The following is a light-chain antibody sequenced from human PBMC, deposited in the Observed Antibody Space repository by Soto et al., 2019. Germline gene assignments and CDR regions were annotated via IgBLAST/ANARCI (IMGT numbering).Light chain of an antibody. V-gene: IGLV1-40*01. CDR2: GNN. CDR3: QSYDSSLSGSV. J-gene: IGLJ3*02. Sequence: QSVLTQPPSVSGAPGQRVTISCTGSSSNIGAGYDVHWYQQLPGTAPKLLIYGNNNRPSGVPDRVSGSKSGTSASLAITGLQAEDEAEYYCQSYDSSLSGSVFGGGTKLTVL. CDR1: SSNIGAGYD.